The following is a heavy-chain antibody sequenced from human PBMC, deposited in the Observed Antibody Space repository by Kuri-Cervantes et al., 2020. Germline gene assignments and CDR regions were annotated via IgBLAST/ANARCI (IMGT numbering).Heavy chain of an antibody. Sequence: GESLKISCAASGFTFSSYGMHWVRQAPGKGLEWVAVIWYDGSNKYYADSVKGRFTISRDNSKNTLYLQMNSLRAEDTAVYYCAKDGGFLGVRGPTLYYGMDVWGQGTTVTVSS. CDR1: GFTFSSYG. D-gene: IGHD3-10*01. CDR2: IWYDGSNK. CDR3: AKDGGFLGVRGPTLYYGMDV. J-gene: IGHJ6*02. V-gene: IGHV3-30*02.